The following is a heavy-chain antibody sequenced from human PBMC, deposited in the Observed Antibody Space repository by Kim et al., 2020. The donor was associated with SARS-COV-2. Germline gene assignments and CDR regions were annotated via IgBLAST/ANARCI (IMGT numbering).Heavy chain of an antibody. CDR3: AGSRGYYDSSGYYYTIDY. Sequence: GGSLRLSCAASGFTFSDYYMSWIRQAPGKGLEWVSYISSSSSYTNYADSVKGRFTISRDNAKNSLYLQMNSLRAEDTAVYYCAGSRGYYDSSGYYYTIDYWGQGTLVTVSS. CDR2: ISSSSSYT. CDR1: GFTFSDYY. V-gene: IGHV3-11*03. J-gene: IGHJ4*02. D-gene: IGHD3-22*01.